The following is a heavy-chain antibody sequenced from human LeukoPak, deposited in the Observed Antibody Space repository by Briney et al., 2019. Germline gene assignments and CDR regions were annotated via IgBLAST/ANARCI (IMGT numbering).Heavy chain of an antibody. V-gene: IGHV3-53*01. CDR3: ARDSSGYYSH. D-gene: IGHD3-22*01. J-gene: IGHJ4*02. CDR1: GFTVSSNY. CDR2: IYSGGST. Sequence: GGSLRLSCAASGFTVSSNYMSWVRQAPGKGLEWVSIIYSGGSTFYADSVKGRFTISRDNSKNTLYLQMNSLRAEDTAVYYCARDSSGYYSHWGQGTLVTVSS.